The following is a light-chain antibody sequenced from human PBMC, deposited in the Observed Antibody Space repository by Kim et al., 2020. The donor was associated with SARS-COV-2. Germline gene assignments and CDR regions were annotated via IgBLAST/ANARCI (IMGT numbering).Light chain of an antibody. V-gene: IGLV2-14*03. J-gene: IGLJ1*01. CDR1: SGDVGGYNY. CDR3: SSYTSSSTYV. CDR2: DVS. Sequence: GQSITMSCTGTSGDVGGYNYVSCYHQHPGKAPKLLFYDVSNRPSGVSNRFSGSKSGNTASLTISGLQAEDEADYYCSSYTSSSTYVFGTGTKVTVL.